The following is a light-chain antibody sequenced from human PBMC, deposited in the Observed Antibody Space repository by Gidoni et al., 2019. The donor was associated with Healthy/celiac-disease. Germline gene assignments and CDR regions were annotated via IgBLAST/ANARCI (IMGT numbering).Light chain of an antibody. V-gene: IGKV3-15*01. Sequence: EIVMTQSPATLSVSPGERATLSCRASQSVSSNLAWYQQKTGQAPSLLIYGASTRATGFPACFGSSASRAEFPLTISRLHSDVFAVYCCQRYNNRPPLTFGGGTKVEIK. CDR3: QRYNNRPPLT. J-gene: IGKJ4*01. CDR1: QSVSSN. CDR2: GAS.